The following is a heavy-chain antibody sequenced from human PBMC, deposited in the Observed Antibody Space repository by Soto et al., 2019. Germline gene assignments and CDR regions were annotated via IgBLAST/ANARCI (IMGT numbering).Heavy chain of an antibody. CDR1: GGSISSYY. V-gene: IGHV3-49*03. Sequence: LSLTCTVSGGSISSYYWSWFRQAPGKGLEWVGFIRSKAYGGTTEYAASVKGRFTISRDDSKSIAYLQMNSLKTEDTAVYYCTSYAVAGTNWFDPWGQGTLVTVSS. CDR3: TSYAVAGTNWFDP. J-gene: IGHJ5*02. CDR2: IRSKAYGGTT. D-gene: IGHD6-19*01.